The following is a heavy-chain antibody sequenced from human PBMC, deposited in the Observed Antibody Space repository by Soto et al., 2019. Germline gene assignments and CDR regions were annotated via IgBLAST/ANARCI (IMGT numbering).Heavy chain of an antibody. Sequence: QVQLVQSGAEVKKPGASVKVSCKTSGYTFTSYGFSWVRQAPGQGLEWMGWISAYNGNTNYAQKLQARVTMTTDTSTSPAYMELGSLTSDATAVYYWAAPPSNSWGLDYWGQGTLVTVSS. CDR1: GYTFTSYG. CDR2: ISAYNGNT. V-gene: IGHV1-18*01. J-gene: IGHJ4*02. CDR3: AAPPSNSWGLDY. D-gene: IGHD6-13*01.